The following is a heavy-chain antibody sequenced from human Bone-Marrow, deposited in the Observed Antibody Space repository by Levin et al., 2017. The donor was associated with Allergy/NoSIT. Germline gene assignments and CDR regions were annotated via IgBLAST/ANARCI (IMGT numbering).Heavy chain of an antibody. CDR1: GFTFNTYA. CDR2: IWYDGGNK. V-gene: IGHV3-33*01. CDR3: ARGELNWGIDY. Sequence: GESLKISCAASGFTFNTYAMHWVRRAPGEGLEWVALIWYDGGNKYYADSVKGRFTISRDNSKNTLYLQMSSLRAEDTAVYYCARGELNWGIDYWGQGTLVTVLS. D-gene: IGHD7-27*01. J-gene: IGHJ4*02.